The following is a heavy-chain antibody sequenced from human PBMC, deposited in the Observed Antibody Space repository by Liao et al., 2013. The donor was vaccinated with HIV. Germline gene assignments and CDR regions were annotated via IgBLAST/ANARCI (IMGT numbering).Heavy chain of an antibody. CDR3: AGRYNSSRYFFDY. Sequence: QVQLQESGPGLVKPSETLSLTCTLTVGSISTYYWSWIRQSPGRGLEWIGFINYSGSTTYNPSLQSRVTISVDTSKNQFSLRVQSVTAADTAVYYCAGRYNSSRYFFDYWGQGALVTVSS. CDR2: INYSGST. D-gene: IGHD6-13*01. CDR1: VGSISTYY. J-gene: IGHJ4*02. V-gene: IGHV4-59*08.